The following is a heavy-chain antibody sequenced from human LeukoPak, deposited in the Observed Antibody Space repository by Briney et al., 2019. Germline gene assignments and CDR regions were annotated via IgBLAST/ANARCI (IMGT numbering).Heavy chain of an antibody. CDR1: GFTFSSYA. J-gene: IGHJ3*02. CDR3: GCIAARRNNNAFDI. Sequence: PGGSLRLSCAASGFTFSSYAMHWVRQAPGKGLEWVAVISYDGSNKYYADSVKGRFTISRDNSKNTLYLQMNSLRAEDTAVYYCGCIAARRNNNAFDIWGQGTMVTVSS. V-gene: IGHV3-30*04. D-gene: IGHD6-6*01. CDR2: ISYDGSNK.